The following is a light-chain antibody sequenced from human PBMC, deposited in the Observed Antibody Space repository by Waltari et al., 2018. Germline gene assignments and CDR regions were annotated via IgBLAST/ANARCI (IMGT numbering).Light chain of an antibody. J-gene: IGLJ2*01. CDR2: DVT. Sequence: QSALTQPRPVSGSPGPSVTISCTGPSSDVGGYDYFSWYQHHPGKAPKLMICDVTKRPSGVPDRFSGSKSGNTASLTISGLQAEDEADYYCCSYAGSYTHVVFGGGTKLTVL. CDR1: SSDVGGYDY. CDR3: CSYAGSYTHVV. V-gene: IGLV2-11*01.